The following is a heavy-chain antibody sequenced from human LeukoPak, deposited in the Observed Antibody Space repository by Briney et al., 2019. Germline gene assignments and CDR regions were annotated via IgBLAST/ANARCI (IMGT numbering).Heavy chain of an antibody. CDR1: GLIFSRYW. CDR3: AREGWFGELEY. D-gene: IGHD3-10*01. V-gene: IGHV3-7*05. Sequence: GGSLRLSCAASGLIFSRYWMSWVRQAPGKGLEWVANIKQDGSEKYYVDSVKGRFTISRDNAKNSLYLQMNSLRAEDTAVYCCAREGWFGELEYWGQGTLLTVSS. J-gene: IGHJ4*02. CDR2: IKQDGSEK.